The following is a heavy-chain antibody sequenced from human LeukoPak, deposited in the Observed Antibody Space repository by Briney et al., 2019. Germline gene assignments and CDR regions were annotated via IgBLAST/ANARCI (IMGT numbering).Heavy chain of an antibody. J-gene: IGHJ3*02. V-gene: IGHV3-53*01. CDR1: GFTVSSNY. CDR2: IYPGGSA. Sequence: GGSLRLSCAASGFTVSSNYMAWVRQAPGKGLEWGSVIYPGGSAYYIDSVKGRFTISRDNSKNTLYLQMNSLVAEDTAVYYCTTYSGLHERRYGFDIWGRGTMVTVSS. D-gene: IGHD2-15*01. CDR3: TTYSGLHERRYGFDI.